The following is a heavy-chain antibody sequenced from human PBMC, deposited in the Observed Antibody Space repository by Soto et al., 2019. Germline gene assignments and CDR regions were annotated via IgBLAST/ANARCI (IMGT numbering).Heavy chain of an antibody. D-gene: IGHD3-16*01. J-gene: IGHJ6*03. CDR1: GGSFSGYY. CDR2: INHSGST. V-gene: IGHV4-34*01. Sequence: SETLSLTCAVYGGSFSGYYWSWIRQPPGKGLEWIGEINHSGSTNYNPSLKSRVTISVDTSKNQFSLKLSSVTAADTAVYYCARVRSRGGVIRFYMDVWGKGTTVTVSS. CDR3: ARVRSRGGVIRFYMDV.